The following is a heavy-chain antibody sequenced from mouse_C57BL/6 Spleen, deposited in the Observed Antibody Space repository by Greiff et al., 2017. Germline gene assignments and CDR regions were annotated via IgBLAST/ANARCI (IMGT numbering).Heavy chain of an antibody. CDR1: GFTFSDYY. D-gene: IGHD2-4*01. Sequence: EVQVVESGGGLVQPGGSLKLSCAASGFTFSDYYMYWVRQTPEKRLEWVAYISNGGGSTYYPDTVKGRFTISRDNAKNTLYLQMSRLKSEDTAMYYCARHDYDGRYAMDYWGQGTSVTVAS. CDR3: ARHDYDGRYAMDY. CDR2: ISNGGGST. V-gene: IGHV5-12*01. J-gene: IGHJ4*01.